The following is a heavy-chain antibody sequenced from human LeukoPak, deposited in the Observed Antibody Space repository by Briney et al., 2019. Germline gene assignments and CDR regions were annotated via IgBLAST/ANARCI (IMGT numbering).Heavy chain of an antibody. D-gene: IGHD3-10*01. Sequence: ASVKVSFKASGYTFTGYYMHWVRQAPGQGLEWMGWINPNSGGTNYAQKFQGRVTMTRDTSISTAYMELSRLRSDDTAVYYCARGHYYGSGSYHYWGQGTLVTVSS. CDR1: GYTFTGYY. CDR2: INPNSGGT. CDR3: ARGHYYGSGSYHY. V-gene: IGHV1-2*02. J-gene: IGHJ4*02.